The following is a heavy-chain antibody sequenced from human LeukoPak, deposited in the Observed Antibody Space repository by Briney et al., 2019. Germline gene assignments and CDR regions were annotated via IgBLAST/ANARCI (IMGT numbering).Heavy chain of an antibody. Sequence: GESLKISCKGSGYSFTSYGISWVRQAPGQGLEWMGWISAYNGNTNYAQKLQGRVTMTTDTSTSTAYMELRSLRSDDTAVYYCARDRRYYDSSGYYYYYYGMDVWGQGTTVTVSS. V-gene: IGHV1-18*01. CDR3: ARDRRYYDSSGYYYYYYGMDV. J-gene: IGHJ6*02. CDR1: GYSFTSYG. CDR2: ISAYNGNT. D-gene: IGHD3-22*01.